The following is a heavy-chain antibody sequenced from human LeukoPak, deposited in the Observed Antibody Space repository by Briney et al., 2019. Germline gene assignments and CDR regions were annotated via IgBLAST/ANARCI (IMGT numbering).Heavy chain of an antibody. CDR3: AAANYDILTDYYYYGMDV. V-gene: IGHV1-58*01. D-gene: IGHD3-9*01. CDR1: GFTFTSSA. Sequence: ASVKVSCKASGFTFTSSAVQWVRQARGQRLAWIGWIVVGSGNTNYAQKFQERVTITRDMSTSTAYMELSSLRSEDTAVYYCAAANYDILTDYYYYGMDVWGKGTTVTVSS. CDR2: IVVGSGNT. J-gene: IGHJ6*04.